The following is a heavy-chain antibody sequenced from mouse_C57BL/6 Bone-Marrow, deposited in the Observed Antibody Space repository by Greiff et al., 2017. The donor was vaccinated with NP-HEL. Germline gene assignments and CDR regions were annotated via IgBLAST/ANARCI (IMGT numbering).Heavy chain of an antibody. CDR2: ISYDGSN. CDR1: GYSITSGYY. CDR3: ARDGPLFAY. J-gene: IGHJ3*01. V-gene: IGHV3-6*01. Sequence: EVQLQESGPGLVKPSQSLSLTCSVTGYSITSGYYWNWIRQFPGNKLEWMGYISYDGSNNYNPSLKNRISITRDTSKNQFFLKLNSVTTEDTATYYCARDGPLFAYWGQGTLVTVSA.